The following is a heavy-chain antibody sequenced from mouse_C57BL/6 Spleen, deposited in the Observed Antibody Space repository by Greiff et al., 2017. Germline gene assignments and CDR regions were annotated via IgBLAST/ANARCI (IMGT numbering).Heavy chain of an antibody. J-gene: IGHJ3*01. V-gene: IGHV1-18*01. CDR1: GYTFTDYN. Sequence: VQLQQSGPELVKPGASVKIPCKASGYTFTDYNMDWVQQSPGKSLEWIGDINPNNGGTIYNQKFKGKATLTVDKSSRTAYMELRSLTSEDTAVYYCARRGSYYSNYAWFAYWGQGTLVTVSA. CDR3: ARRGSYYSNYAWFAY. D-gene: IGHD2-5*01. CDR2: INPNNGGT.